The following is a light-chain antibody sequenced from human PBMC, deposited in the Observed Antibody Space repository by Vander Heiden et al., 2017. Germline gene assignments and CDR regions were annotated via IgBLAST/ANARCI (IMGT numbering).Light chain of an antibody. CDR2: DAS. V-gene: IGKV1-33*01. Sequence: DIDMTQSPSSLAASVGDRVTIPCQASQDIGNYVNWYQQKPGKAPKLLIYDASNLEAGVPSRFSGSGSGTDFTVTINSLQPEDIATYYCQQDDILPHTFGRGTKLEIK. CDR1: QDIGNY. CDR3: QQDDILPHT. J-gene: IGKJ2*01.